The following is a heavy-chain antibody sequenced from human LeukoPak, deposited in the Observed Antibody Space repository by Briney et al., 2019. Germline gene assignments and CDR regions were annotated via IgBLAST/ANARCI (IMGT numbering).Heavy chain of an antibody. CDR3: ARVLGVVPAAMSYYGMDV. V-gene: IGHV1-69*06. J-gene: IGHJ6*04. Sequence: ASVKVSCKASGGTFSSYAISWARQAPGQGLEWMGGIIPIFGTANYAQKFQGRVTITADKSTSTAYMELSSLRSEDTAVYYCARVLGVVPAAMSYYGMDVWGKGTTVTVSS. CDR1: GGTFSSYA. D-gene: IGHD2-2*01. CDR2: IIPIFGTA.